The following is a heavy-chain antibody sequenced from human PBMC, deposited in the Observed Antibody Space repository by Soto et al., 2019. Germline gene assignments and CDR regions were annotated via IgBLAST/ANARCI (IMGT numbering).Heavy chain of an antibody. Sequence: GGSLRLSCAASGFTFSSYSMNWVRQAPGKGLEWVSSISSSSSYIYYADSVKGRFTTSRDNAKNSLYLQMNSLRAEDTAVYYCARDGYCSSTSCYTGWGQGTLVTVS. V-gene: IGHV3-21*01. CDR2: ISSSSSYI. CDR3: ARDGYCSSTSCYTG. CDR1: GFTFSSYS. J-gene: IGHJ4*02. D-gene: IGHD2-2*02.